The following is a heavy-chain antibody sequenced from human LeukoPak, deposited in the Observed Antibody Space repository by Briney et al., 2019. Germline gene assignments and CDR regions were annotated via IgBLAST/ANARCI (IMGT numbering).Heavy chain of an antibody. Sequence: PGGSLRLSCAASGFTFSSYGMHWVRQAPGKGLEWVAVIWYDGSNKYYADSVKGRFTISRDNSKNTLYLQMNSLRAEDTAVYYCAKVDDSSGYGYYYGMDVWGQGTTVTVSS. CDR3: AKVDDSSGYGYYYGMDV. V-gene: IGHV3-33*06. CDR2: IWYDGSNK. D-gene: IGHD3-22*01. CDR1: GFTFSSYG. J-gene: IGHJ6*02.